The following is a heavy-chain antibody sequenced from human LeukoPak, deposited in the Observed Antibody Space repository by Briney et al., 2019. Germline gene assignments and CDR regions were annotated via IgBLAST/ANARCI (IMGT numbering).Heavy chain of an antibody. V-gene: IGHV4-31*03. Sequence: SQTLSLTCTVSGGSISSGGYSWSWLRQHPGKGLEWIGYIYYSGSTYYNPSLKSRVTISVDTSKNQFSLKLSSVTAADTAVYYCARDRYGSGSYYRYWGQGTLVTVSS. CDR1: GGSISSGGYS. CDR3: ARDRYGSGSYYRY. CDR2: IYYSGST. D-gene: IGHD3-10*01. J-gene: IGHJ4*02.